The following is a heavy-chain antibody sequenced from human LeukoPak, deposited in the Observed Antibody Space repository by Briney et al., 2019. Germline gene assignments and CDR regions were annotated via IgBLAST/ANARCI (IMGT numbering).Heavy chain of an antibody. CDR3: ARDPAWGAIDY. CDR1: GFSIGSSW. CDR2: MNEDGSGT. D-gene: IGHD7-27*01. V-gene: IGHV3-7*01. Sequence: HPGGSLRLCCAVSGFSIGSSWMSWVRQTPGKGLEWVADMNEDGSGTYYVDSVKGRFTVSRDNAQNSVYLQMNSLRVEDTGVYYCARDPAWGAIDYWGQGTLVTVSS. J-gene: IGHJ4*02.